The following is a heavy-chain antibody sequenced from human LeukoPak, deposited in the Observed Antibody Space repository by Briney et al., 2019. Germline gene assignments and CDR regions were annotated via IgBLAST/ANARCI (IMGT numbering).Heavy chain of an antibody. CDR1: GYTFTSYY. V-gene: IGHV1-46*01. CDR2: INPGAGST. J-gene: IGHJ3*02. D-gene: IGHD2-15*01. Sequence: ASVKVSCKASGYTFTSYYIHWVRQAPGHRLEWMGIINPGAGSTTYAQKFQGRVTMTRDTSTSTAYMELSSLRSEDTAVYYCARERTVVQWGAFDIWGQGTMVTVSS. CDR3: ARERTVVQWGAFDI.